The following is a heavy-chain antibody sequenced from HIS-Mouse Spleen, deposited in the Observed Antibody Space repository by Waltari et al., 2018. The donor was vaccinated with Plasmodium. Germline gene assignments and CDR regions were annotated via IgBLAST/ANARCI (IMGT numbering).Heavy chain of an antibody. CDR3: ASSWYWYFDL. CDR1: GFTFSSYW. Sequence: EVQLVESGGGLVQPGGSLRLSCAASGFTFSSYWMSWVRQAPGKRMEWVANIKQDGREKYYVDSVKGRFTISRDNAKNSLYLQSNSLRAEDTAVYYCASSWYWYFDLWGRGTLVTVSS. CDR2: IKQDGREK. J-gene: IGHJ2*01. D-gene: IGHD6-13*01. V-gene: IGHV3-7*01.